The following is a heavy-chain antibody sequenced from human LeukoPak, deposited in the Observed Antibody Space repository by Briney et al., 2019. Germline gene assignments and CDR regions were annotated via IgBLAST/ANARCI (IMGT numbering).Heavy chain of an antibody. CDR3: ARGPGRVVVPAAQVFYYYYGMDV. J-gene: IGHJ6*02. V-gene: IGHV4-30-2*01. Sequence: PSETLSLTCAVSGGSISSGGYSWSWLRQPPGKGLEWIGYIYHSGSTYYHPSLKSRVTISVDRSKNQFSLKLSSVTAADTAVYYCARGPGRVVVPAAQVFYYYYGMDVWGQGTTVTVSS. CDR2: IYHSGST. D-gene: IGHD2-2*01. CDR1: GGSISSGGYS.